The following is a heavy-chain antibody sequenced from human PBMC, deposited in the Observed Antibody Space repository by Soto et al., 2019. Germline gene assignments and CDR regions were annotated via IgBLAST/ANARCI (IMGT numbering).Heavy chain of an antibody. V-gene: IGHV1-8*01. CDR2: MNSNSGNT. J-gene: IGHJ4*02. CDR1: GYTFTSYD. CDR3: ARGRVAYCGGDCYSRFDD. D-gene: IGHD2-21*02. Sequence: ASVKVSCKASGYTFTSYDINWLRQATGQGLEWMGWMNSNSGNTGYAQKFQGRVTMTRNTSISTAYMELSSLRSEDTAVYYCARGRVAYCGGDCYSRFDDWGPGTLVTVSS.